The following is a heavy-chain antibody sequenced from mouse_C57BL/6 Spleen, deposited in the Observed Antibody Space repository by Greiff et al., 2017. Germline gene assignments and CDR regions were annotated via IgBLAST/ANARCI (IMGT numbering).Heavy chain of an antibody. Sequence: QVHVKQSGAELAKPGASVKLSCKASGYTFTSYWMHWVKQRPGQGLEWIGYINPSGGYTKYNQKFKDKATLTADKSSSTAYMQLSSLTYEDSAVYYCTRNLDYGSSYDYFDYWGQGTTLTVSS. CDR2: INPSGGYT. CDR3: TRNLDYGSSYDYFDY. CDR1: GYTFTSYW. D-gene: IGHD1-1*01. V-gene: IGHV1-7*01. J-gene: IGHJ2*01.